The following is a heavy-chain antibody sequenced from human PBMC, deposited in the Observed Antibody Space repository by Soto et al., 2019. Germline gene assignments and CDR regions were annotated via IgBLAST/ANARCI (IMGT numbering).Heavy chain of an antibody. D-gene: IGHD3-16*01. CDR1: GYTFTSYY. Sequence: QVQLVQSGAEVKKPGASVKVSCKASGYTFTSYYMHWVRQAPGQGLEWMGIINPSGGSTSYAQKFQGRVTMTRDTSTSTVYMELSSLRSEDTAVYYCARYDYVWGGSMGDEYWGQGTLVTVSS. V-gene: IGHV1-46*01. J-gene: IGHJ4*02. CDR3: ARYDYVWGGSMGDEY. CDR2: INPSGGST.